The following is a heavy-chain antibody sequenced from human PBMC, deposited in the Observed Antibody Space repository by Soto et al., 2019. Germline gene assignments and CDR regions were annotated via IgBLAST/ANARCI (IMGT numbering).Heavy chain of an antibody. D-gene: IGHD6-25*01. CDR3: ARFTRGSSGDY. V-gene: IGHV3-7*01. CDR2: IKEDGSDK. Sequence: VQLEQSGAEVKKPGGSLRLSCVASGFTFNTYWMSWVRQAPGKGLEWVANIKEDGSDKYYVDSVKGRFTISRDNAKNLLYLQMNSLGAGDTAMYYCARFTRGSSGDYWGQGTLVTVSS. CDR1: GFTFNTYW. J-gene: IGHJ4*02.